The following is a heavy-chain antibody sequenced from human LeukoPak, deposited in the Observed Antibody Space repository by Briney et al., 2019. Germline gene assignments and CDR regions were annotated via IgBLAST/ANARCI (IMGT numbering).Heavy chain of an antibody. D-gene: IGHD2-2*03. V-gene: IGHV3-21*01. CDR3: AKDAHWILFDD. CDR1: GFTFSSYT. CDR2: ISSSSSYI. J-gene: IGHJ4*02. Sequence: GGSLRLSCAASGFTFSSYTMNWVRQAPGKGLEWVSSISSSSSYIYYAESVKGRFTMSRDNAKNSLYLQMNSLRAEDTAVYYCAKDAHWILFDDWGQGTLVTVSS.